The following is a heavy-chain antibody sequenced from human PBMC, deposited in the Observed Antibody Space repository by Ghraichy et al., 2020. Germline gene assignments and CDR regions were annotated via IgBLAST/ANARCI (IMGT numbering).Heavy chain of an antibody. CDR2: IYSGGST. Sequence: GESLNISCAASGFTVSSNYVSWVRQAPGKGLEWVSVIYSGGSTYYADSVKGRFTISRGSSKNTVYLQMNSLRAEDTAVYYCARESGYYDSREEAFDIWGQGTMVTVSS. V-gene: IGHV3-53*01. D-gene: IGHD3-22*01. CDR3: ARESGYYDSREEAFDI. J-gene: IGHJ3*02. CDR1: GFTVSSNY.